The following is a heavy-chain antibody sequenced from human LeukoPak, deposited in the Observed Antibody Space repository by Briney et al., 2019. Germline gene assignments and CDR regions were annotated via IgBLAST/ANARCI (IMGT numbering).Heavy chain of an antibody. CDR3: AREEKRYYGSGSPVAFDI. CDR2: ISSSGSTI. J-gene: IGHJ3*02. Sequence: GGSLRLSCAASGFTFSDYYMSWIRQAPGKGLEWVSYISSSGSTIYYADSVKGRFTISRDNAKNSLYLQMNSLRAEDTAVYYCAREEKRYYGSGSPVAFDIWGPGTMVTVSS. V-gene: IGHV3-11*01. CDR1: GFTFSDYY. D-gene: IGHD3-10*01.